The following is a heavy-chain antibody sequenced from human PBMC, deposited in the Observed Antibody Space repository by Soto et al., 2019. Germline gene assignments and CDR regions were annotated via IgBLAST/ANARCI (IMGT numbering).Heavy chain of an antibody. J-gene: IGHJ4*02. V-gene: IGHV1-69*01. CDR3: ASVPN. CDR2: IIPIFRTT. Sequence: QVQLVQSGAEGKKPGSSVKVSCQASGGSFSGQAVSWVRQAPGQGLEWLGGIIPIFRTTNYARKFQGRLTITADESTGTASMELTSLRSEDTSIYCCASVPNWGQGTLVTVSS. CDR1: GGSFSGQA.